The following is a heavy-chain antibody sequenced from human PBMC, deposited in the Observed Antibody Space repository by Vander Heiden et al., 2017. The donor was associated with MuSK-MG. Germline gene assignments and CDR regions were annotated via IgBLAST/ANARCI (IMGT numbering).Heavy chain of an antibody. Sequence: QVQRVPSGAEVKKPGASVKVSCKASGYTFTGYYMHWVRQAPGQGLEWMGWINPNSGGTNYAQKFQGWVTMTRDTSISTAYMELSRLRSDDTAVYYCAITWIQLWHDAFDIWGQGTMVTVSS. J-gene: IGHJ3*02. CDR2: INPNSGGT. CDR1: GYTFTGYY. CDR3: AITWIQLWHDAFDI. V-gene: IGHV1-2*04. D-gene: IGHD5-18*01.